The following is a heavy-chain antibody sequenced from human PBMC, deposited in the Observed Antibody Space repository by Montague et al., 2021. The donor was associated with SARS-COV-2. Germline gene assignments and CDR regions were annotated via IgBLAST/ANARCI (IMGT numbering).Heavy chain of an antibody. Sequence: SETLSLTCAVYGGSFSTYSWNWIRQPPGKGLEWIGEIHHGGSTNYNPSLKSRVTISVDTSKNQFSLKLTSVAAADTAVYYCAGLGDGVVQSSILGVGPYYSCYYMDVWGKGTTVAVSS. CDR1: GGSFSTYS. CDR3: AGLGDGVVQSSILGVGPYYSCYYMDV. J-gene: IGHJ6*03. CDR2: IHHGGST. V-gene: IGHV4-34*01. D-gene: IGHD3-10*01.